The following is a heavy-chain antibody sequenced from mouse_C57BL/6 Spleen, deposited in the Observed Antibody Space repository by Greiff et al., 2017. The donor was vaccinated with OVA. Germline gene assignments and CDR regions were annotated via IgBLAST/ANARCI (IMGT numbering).Heavy chain of an antibody. CDR1: GFTFSDYG. V-gene: IGHV5-17*01. CDR3: AKIYGSSYDWYFDV. D-gene: IGHD1-1*01. Sequence: EVHLVESGGGLVKPGGSLKLSCAASGFTFSDYGMHWVRQAPEKGLEWVAYISSGSSTIYYADTVKGRFTISRDNAKNTLFLQMTSLRSEDTAMYYCAKIYGSSYDWYFDVWGTGTTVTVSS. J-gene: IGHJ1*03. CDR2: ISSGSSTI.